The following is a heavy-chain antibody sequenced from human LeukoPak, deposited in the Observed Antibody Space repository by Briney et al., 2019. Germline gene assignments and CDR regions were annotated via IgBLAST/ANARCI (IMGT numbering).Heavy chain of an antibody. D-gene: IGHD6-13*01. CDR2: IKQDGSEK. CDR3: AKKYKYSNSWVFDY. Sequence: GGSLRLSCAASGFTFSSYWMSWVRQAPGKGLEWVANIKQDGSEKYYVDPVKGRFTISRDNAKNSLYLQMNSLRAEDTAVYYCAKKYKYSNSWVFDYWGQGTLVTVSS. V-gene: IGHV3-7*03. CDR1: GFTFSSYW. J-gene: IGHJ4*02.